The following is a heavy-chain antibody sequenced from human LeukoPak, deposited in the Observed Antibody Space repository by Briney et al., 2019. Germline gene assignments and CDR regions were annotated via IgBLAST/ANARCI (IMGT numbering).Heavy chain of an antibody. Sequence: SETLSLTCAVYGGSFSGYYWSWIRQPPGKGLEWIGEINHSGSTNYNPSLMSRVTISVDTSKNQFSLRLSSVTAADTAVYYCARGPDSGSYCAWFDPWGQGTLVTVSS. CDR2: INHSGST. D-gene: IGHD1-26*01. J-gene: IGHJ5*02. CDR3: ARGPDSGSYCAWFDP. CDR1: GGSFSGYY. V-gene: IGHV4-34*01.